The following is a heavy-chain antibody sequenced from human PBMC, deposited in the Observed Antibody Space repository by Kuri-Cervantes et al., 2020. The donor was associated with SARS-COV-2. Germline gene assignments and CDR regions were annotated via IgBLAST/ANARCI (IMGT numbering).Heavy chain of an antibody. CDR3: ARVSWLTDAFDI. J-gene: IGHJ3*02. D-gene: IGHD3-22*01. CDR1: GFTFSSYG. V-gene: IGHV3-21*01. CDR2: ISSSSSYI. Sequence: GGSLRLSCAASGFTFSSYGMNWVRQAPGKGLEWVSSISSSSSYIYYADSVKGRFTISRDNAKNSLYLQMNSLRDEDTAVYYCARVSWLTDAFDIWGQGTMVTVS.